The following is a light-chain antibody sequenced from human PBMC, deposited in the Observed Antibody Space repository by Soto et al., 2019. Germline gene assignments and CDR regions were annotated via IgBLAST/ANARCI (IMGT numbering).Light chain of an antibody. Sequence: CVLNQPVSGSGLPGQSITISCTGPSSDVGGYNYVSWYQQHPGKAPKLMIYDVSNRPSGVSNRFSGSKSGNTASLTISGLQAEDEADSYCSSYTSSSTYYVFGTGTKVTVL. CDR1: SSDVGGYNY. CDR3: SSYTSSSTYYV. J-gene: IGLJ1*01. V-gene: IGLV2-14*01. CDR2: DVS.